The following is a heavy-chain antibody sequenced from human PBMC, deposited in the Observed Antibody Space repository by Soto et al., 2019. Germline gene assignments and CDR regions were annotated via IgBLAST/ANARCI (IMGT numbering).Heavy chain of an antibody. J-gene: IGHJ4*02. D-gene: IGHD3-10*01. CDR3: ARGGVRGVLYY. CDR1: GGSISSSNW. V-gene: IGHV4-4*02. CDR2: IYHSGST. Sequence: SETLSLTCAVSGGSISSSNWWSWVRQPPGKGLEWIGEIYHSGSTNYNPSLKSRVTILVDTSKNQFSLKLTSVTAADTAVYYCARGGVRGVLYYWGQGTPVTVS.